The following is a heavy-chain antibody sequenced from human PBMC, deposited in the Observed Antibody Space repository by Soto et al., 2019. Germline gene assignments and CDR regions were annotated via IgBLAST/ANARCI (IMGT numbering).Heavy chain of an antibody. CDR3: ARVHERKLWFGELAYFDY. CDR2: INAGNGNT. J-gene: IGHJ4*02. CDR1: GYTFTSYA. Sequence: QVQLVQSGAEVKKPGASVKVSCKASGYTFTSYAMHWVRQAPGQRLEWMGWINAGNGNTEYSQKFQGRVTITRDTSASTAYMELSSLRSEDTAVYYCARVHERKLWFGELAYFDYWGQGTLVTVSS. V-gene: IGHV1-3*01. D-gene: IGHD3-10*01.